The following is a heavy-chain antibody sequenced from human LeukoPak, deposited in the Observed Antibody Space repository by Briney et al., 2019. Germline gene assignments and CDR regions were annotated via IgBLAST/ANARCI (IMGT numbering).Heavy chain of an antibody. CDR2: RNPNSGNT. V-gene: IGHV1-8*01. CDR1: GYTFTSYD. Sequence: ASVKVSCKASGYTFTSYDINWVRQATGQGLEWMGWRNPNSGNTGYAQKFQGRVTMTRNTSISTAYMELSSLRSEDTAVYYCAREGNGPYSGSYPIDYWGQGTLVTVSS. D-gene: IGHD1-26*01. CDR3: AREGNGPYSGSYPIDY. J-gene: IGHJ4*02.